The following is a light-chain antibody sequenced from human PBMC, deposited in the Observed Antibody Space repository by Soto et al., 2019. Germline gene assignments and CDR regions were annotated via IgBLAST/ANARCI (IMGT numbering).Light chain of an antibody. CDR1: QSVSSSY. Sequence: EIVLTQSPGTLSLSPGERATLSCRASQSVSSSYLAWYQQRPGQAPRRLIYGASSRATGIPDRFSGSVSGTDFTLTICRLEPEEFAVYYCQRYGYSPRTFGQWTKVAIK. CDR3: QRYGYSPRT. J-gene: IGKJ1*01. CDR2: GAS. V-gene: IGKV3-20*01.